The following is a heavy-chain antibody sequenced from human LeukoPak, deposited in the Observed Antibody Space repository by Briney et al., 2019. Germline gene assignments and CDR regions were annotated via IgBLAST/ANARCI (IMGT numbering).Heavy chain of an antibody. J-gene: IGHJ5*02. D-gene: IGHD4-17*01. V-gene: IGHV4-34*01. Sequence: SETLSLTCAVYGGSFSGYYWSWIRQPPGKGLEWIGEINHSGSTNYNPSLKSRVTIPVDTSKNQFSLKLSSVTAADTAVYYCARRPGYGDYVRRNNWFDPWGQGTLVTVSS. CDR1: GGSFSGYY. CDR2: INHSGST. CDR3: ARRPGYGDYVRRNNWFDP.